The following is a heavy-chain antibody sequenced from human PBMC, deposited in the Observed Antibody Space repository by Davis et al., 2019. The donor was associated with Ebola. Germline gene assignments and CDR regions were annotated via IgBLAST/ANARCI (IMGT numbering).Heavy chain of an antibody. CDR2: TYYRSKWYN. D-gene: IGHD5-12*01. V-gene: IGHV6-1*01. Sequence: HSQTLSLTCAISGDSVSSNRAAWNWIRQSPSRGLEWLVRTYYRSKWYNDYEVSVKSRITINPDTSKNQFSLQLNSVTPEDTAVYYCARDGDIASDAFDIWGQGTMVTVSS. CDR1: GDSVSSNRAA. J-gene: IGHJ3*02. CDR3: ARDGDIASDAFDI.